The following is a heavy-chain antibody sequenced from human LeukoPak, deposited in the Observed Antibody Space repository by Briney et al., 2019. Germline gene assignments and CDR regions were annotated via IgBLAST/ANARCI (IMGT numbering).Heavy chain of an antibody. CDR2: INHSGST. J-gene: IGHJ4*02. V-gene: IGHV4-34*01. CDR3: AGDRATAPLDY. CDR1: GGSFSGYY. D-gene: IGHD5-12*01. Sequence: SETLSLTCAVYGGSFSGYYWSWIRQPPGKGLEWIGEINHSGSTNYNPSLKSRVTISVDTSKHQFSLKLSSVAAADTAVYYCAGDRATAPLDYWGQGTLVTVSS.